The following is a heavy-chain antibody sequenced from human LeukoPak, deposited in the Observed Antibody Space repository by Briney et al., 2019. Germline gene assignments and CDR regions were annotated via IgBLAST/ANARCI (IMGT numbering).Heavy chain of an antibody. D-gene: IGHD6-6*01. V-gene: IGHV1-2*07. CDR1: GYTFTDYY. CDR2: INPNSGGT. Sequence: ASVKVSCKASGYTFTDYYMHWVRQAPGQGLEWMGWINPNSGGTNFAHKFQGRVAMTRDTSISTAYMELGSLRSDDTAVYYCARAGWQLVPYFDSWGQGTLVTVSS. J-gene: IGHJ4*02. CDR3: ARAGWQLVPYFDS.